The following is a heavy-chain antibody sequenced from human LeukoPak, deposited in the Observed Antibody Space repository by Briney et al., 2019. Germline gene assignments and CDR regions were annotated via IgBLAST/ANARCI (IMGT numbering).Heavy chain of an antibody. CDR3: ARGFRRGGGFDP. J-gene: IGHJ5*02. CDR1: GGSISSYY. Sequence: SETLSLTCTVSGGSISSYYWSWNRQPPGKGLEWIGYIYYSGSTNYNPSLKSRVTISVDTSKNQFSLKLSSVTAADTAVYYCARGFRRGGGFDPWGQGTLVTVSS. V-gene: IGHV4-59*01. D-gene: IGHD3-10*01. CDR2: IYYSGST.